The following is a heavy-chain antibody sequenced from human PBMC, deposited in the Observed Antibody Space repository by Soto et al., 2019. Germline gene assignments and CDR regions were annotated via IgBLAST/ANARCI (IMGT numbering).Heavy chain of an antibody. Sequence: EVQLLESGGGLVQPGGSLRLSCAASGFIFSTSAMNWVRQAPGKGLEWVSSISVCGSRIYYADSVKGRFTISRDNFKNTLYLQMNSLRAEDTAVYYCAKDACGTECCSHFVYWGQGALVTVSS. V-gene: IGHV3-23*01. D-gene: IGHD2-21*01. CDR3: AKDACGTECCSHFVY. CDR2: ISVCGSRI. J-gene: IGHJ4*02. CDR1: GFIFSTSA.